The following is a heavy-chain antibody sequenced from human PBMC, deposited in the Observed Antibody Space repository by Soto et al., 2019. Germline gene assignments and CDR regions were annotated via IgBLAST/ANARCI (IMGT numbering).Heavy chain of an antibody. D-gene: IGHD2-15*01. CDR1: GYTFTSYY. CDR2: INPSGGST. CDR3: ARDYCSGGSCHAFDI. J-gene: IGHJ3*02. V-gene: IGHV1-46*01. Sequence: ASVKVSCKASGYTFTSYYMHWVRQAPGQGLEWMGIINPSGGSTSYAQKFQGRVTMTRDTSTSTVYMELSSLRSEGTAVYYCARDYCSGGSCHAFDIWGQGTMVTVTS.